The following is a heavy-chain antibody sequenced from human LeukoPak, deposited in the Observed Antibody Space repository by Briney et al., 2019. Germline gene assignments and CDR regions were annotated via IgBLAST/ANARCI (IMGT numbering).Heavy chain of an antibody. CDR1: GFTFNVYV. CDR2: ISSNGVST. Sequence: PGGSLRLSCAASGFTFNVYVMYWVRQAPGKGLEYVSGISSNGVSTYYANSVKGRFTISRDNSKNTLYLQMGSLRAEDMAVYYCTRDPDIVRGAITSLRGMDVWGQGTTVTVSS. D-gene: IGHD3-10*01. CDR3: TRDPDIVRGAITSLRGMDV. V-gene: IGHV3-64*01. J-gene: IGHJ6*02.